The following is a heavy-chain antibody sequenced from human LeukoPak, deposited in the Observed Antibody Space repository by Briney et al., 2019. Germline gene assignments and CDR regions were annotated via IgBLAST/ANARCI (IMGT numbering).Heavy chain of an antibody. CDR1: GFTFSSYG. CDR3: ARERILTGYFNAFDI. D-gene: IGHD3-9*01. V-gene: IGHV3-33*01. CDR2: IWYDGSNK. Sequence: GGSLRLSCAASGFTFSSYGMHWVRQAPGKGLEWVAVIWYDGSNKYYAGSVKGRFTISRDNSKNTLYLQMNSLRAEDTAVYYCARERILTGYFNAFDIWGQGTMVTVSS. J-gene: IGHJ3*02.